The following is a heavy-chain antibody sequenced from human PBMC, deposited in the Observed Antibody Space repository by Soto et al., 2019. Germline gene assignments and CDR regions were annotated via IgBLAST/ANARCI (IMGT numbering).Heavy chain of an antibody. D-gene: IGHD2-21*02. V-gene: IGHV1-69*08. CDR3: AREHGGNSGNWFDP. J-gene: IGHJ5*02. CDR2: IIPILGIA. Sequence: QVQLVQSGAEVKKPGSSVKVSCKASGGTFSSYTISWVRQAPGQGLEWMGRIIPILGIANYAQKFQGRVTITADKSTSTAYMELSNLRSEDTAVYYCAREHGGNSGNWFDPWGQGTLVTVSS. CDR1: GGTFSSYT.